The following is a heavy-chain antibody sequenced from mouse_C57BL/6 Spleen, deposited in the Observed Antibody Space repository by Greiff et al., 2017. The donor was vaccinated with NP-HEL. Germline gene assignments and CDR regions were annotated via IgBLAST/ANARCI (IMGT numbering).Heavy chain of an antibody. CDR1: GFTFSDYG. CDR2: ISNLAYSI. CDR3: ARREPSYAMDY. V-gene: IGHV5-15*04. Sequence: EVQGVESGGGLVQPGGSLKLSCAASGFTFSDYGMAWVRQAPRKGPEWVAFISNLAYSIYYADTVTGRFTISRENAKNTLYLEMSSLRSEDTAMYYCARREPSYAMDYWGQGTSVTVSS. J-gene: IGHJ4*01.